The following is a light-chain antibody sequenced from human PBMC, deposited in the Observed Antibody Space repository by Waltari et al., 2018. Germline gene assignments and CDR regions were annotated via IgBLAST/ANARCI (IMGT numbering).Light chain of an antibody. CDR1: QSISNNY. CDR2: GAS. J-gene: IGKJ2*03. Sequence: EVVLTQSPDTLSLSPGERATLFCRASQSISNNYLAWYQQKPGQALRLLIYGASSRATGIPDKFSASGSGTDFTLTISRLEPEDFAVYYCQQYGNSPAYGFGQGTKLEV. V-gene: IGKV3-20*01. CDR3: QQYGNSPAYG.